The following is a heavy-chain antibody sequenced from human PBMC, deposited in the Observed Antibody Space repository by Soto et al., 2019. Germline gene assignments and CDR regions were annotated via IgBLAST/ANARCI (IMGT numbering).Heavy chain of an antibody. CDR3: ARWLQTGYFDL. Sequence: QVQLVESGGGVVQPGRSLRLSCAASGFTFSSYGMHWVRQAPGKGLEWVAVISYDGSNKYYADSVKGRFTISRDNSKNTLYLQMNRLRAEDTAVYYCARWLQTGYFDLWGRGTLVTVSS. J-gene: IGHJ2*01. CDR1: GFTFSSYG. V-gene: IGHV3-30*03. CDR2: ISYDGSNK. D-gene: IGHD5-12*01.